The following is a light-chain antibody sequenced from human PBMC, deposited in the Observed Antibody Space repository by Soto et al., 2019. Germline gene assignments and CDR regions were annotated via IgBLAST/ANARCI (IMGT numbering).Light chain of an antibody. J-gene: IGKJ2*01. CDR1: QSVSSN. CDR2: GAS. Sequence: EIVMTQSPATLSVSPGERATLSCRASQSVSSNLAWYQQKPGQAPRLLIYGASTSATGIPARFSGSGSGTEFSLPISSLQSEDFAVYYCQHYNNWPPRTFGQGTKLESK. V-gene: IGKV3-15*01. CDR3: QHYNNWPPRT.